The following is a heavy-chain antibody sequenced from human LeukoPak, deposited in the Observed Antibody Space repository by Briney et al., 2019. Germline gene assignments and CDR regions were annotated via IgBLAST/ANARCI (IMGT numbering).Heavy chain of an antibody. CDR1: GGTFSSYA. D-gene: IGHD3-9*01. Sequence: SVKVSCKASGGTFSSYAISWVRQAPGQGLEWMGGIIPIFGTANYAQKFQGRVTITTDESTSTAYMELSSLRSEDTAVYYCARGYYDILTGRLREEYYYMDVWGKGTTVTVSS. V-gene: IGHV1-69*05. CDR2: IIPIFGTA. CDR3: ARGYYDILTGRLREEYYYMDV. J-gene: IGHJ6*03.